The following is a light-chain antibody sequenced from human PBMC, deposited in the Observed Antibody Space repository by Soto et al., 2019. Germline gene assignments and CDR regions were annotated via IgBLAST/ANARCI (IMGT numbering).Light chain of an antibody. V-gene: IGKV1-5*03. J-gene: IGKJ1*01. CDR3: QKYVNYPWK. CDR2: KAS. CDR1: QSISKY. Sequence: DIQMTQSPSTLSASVGDRVTITCRASQSISKYLAWYQQKPGKAPKLLIYKASSLESGVPPRFSGSGSGTEFTLTISSLQHEDFATYYCQKYVNYPWKFGPGTKVDIK.